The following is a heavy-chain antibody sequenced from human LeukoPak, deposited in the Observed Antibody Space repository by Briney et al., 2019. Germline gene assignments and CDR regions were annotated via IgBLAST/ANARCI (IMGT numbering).Heavy chain of an antibody. Sequence: PSETLSLTCTVSGGSISSGGYYWSWIRQQPGKGLEWIGYIYYSGSTYYNPSLKSRVTISVDTSKNQFSLKLSSVTAADTAVYYCARGNWNYPYYFDYWGQGTLVTVSS. D-gene: IGHD1-7*01. CDR2: IYYSGST. V-gene: IGHV4-31*03. CDR3: ARGNWNYPYYFDY. J-gene: IGHJ4*02. CDR1: GGSISSGGYY.